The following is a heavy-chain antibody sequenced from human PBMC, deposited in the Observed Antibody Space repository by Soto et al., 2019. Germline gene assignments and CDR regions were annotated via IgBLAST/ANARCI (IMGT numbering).Heavy chain of an antibody. CDR2: IYSSGST. CDR1: GGSISSYY. V-gene: IGHV4-4*07. D-gene: IGHD1-26*01. Sequence: SETLSLTCTVSGGSISSYYWSWIRQPAGKGLEWIGRIYSSGSTNYNPSLKSRVTMSVDTSKNQFSLKLSSVTAADTAVYYCATEFQIPRWELRRYIDYWGQGTLVTVSS. J-gene: IGHJ4*02. CDR3: ATEFQIPRWELRRYIDY.